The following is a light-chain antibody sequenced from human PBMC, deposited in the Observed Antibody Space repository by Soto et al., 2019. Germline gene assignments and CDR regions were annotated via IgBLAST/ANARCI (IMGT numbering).Light chain of an antibody. CDR3: QKYNNAPYT. CDR1: QGISTY. V-gene: IGKV1-27*01. J-gene: IGKJ2*01. Sequence: DIQMTQSPSSLSASVGDRVIISCRASQGISTYLAWYQQKPGKVPKLLIYGASTLQSGVPSRFSGSGSGTDFSLTLSSLQPEDVATYYCQKYNNAPYTFGQGTNLEL. CDR2: GAS.